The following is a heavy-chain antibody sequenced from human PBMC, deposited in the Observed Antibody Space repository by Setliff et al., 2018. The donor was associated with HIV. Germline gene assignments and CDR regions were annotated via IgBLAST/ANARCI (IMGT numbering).Heavy chain of an antibody. Sequence: GGSLRLSCTTSGFMFGDYAVSWVRQAPGKGLEWVGFIGSKTYGGTTEYAASVKGRFTISRDDSKSVAHLQMNSLKTEDTAVYYCTRHLGYCSGDTCYSYDYDSRGPWFLDPWGQGTLVTVSS. V-gene: IGHV3-49*04. CDR2: IGSKTYGGTT. CDR1: GFMFGDYA. J-gene: IGHJ5*02. D-gene: IGHD2-15*01. CDR3: TRHLGYCSGDTCYSYDYDSRGPWFLDP.